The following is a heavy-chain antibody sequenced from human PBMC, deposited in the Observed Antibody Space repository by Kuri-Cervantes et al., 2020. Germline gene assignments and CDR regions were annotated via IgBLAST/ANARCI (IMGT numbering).Heavy chain of an antibody. CDR1: DYTFSSYG. Sequence: SVKVSCKASDYTFSSYGISWVRQAPGQGLEWMGGIIPIFGTANYAQKFQGRVTITADESTSTVYMELSSLRSEDTAVYYCARASDHDYEIDYWGQGTLVTVSS. D-gene: IGHD4-17*01. CDR2: IIPIFGTA. V-gene: IGHV1-69*13. CDR3: ARASDHDYEIDY. J-gene: IGHJ4*02.